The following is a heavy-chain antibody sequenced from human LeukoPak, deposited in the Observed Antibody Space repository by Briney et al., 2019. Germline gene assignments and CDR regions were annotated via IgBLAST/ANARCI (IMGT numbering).Heavy chain of an antibody. Sequence: GGSRRLSCAASGFTFSSYAMHWVRQAPGKGLEWVAVISYDGSNKYYADSVKGRFTISRDNSKNTLYLQMNSLRAEDTAVYYCARDLSAVAGTGDYWGQGTLVTVSS. J-gene: IGHJ4*02. CDR3: ARDLSAVAGTGDY. D-gene: IGHD6-19*01. CDR2: ISYDGSNK. V-gene: IGHV3-30-3*01. CDR1: GFTFSSYA.